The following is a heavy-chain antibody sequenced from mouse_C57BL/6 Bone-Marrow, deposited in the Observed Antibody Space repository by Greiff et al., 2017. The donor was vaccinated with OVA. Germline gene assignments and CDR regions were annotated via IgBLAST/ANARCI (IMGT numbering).Heavy chain of an antibody. D-gene: IGHD1-1*01. CDR3: ARHGDDGSFFDY. J-gene: IGHJ2*01. CDR1: GFTFSSYG. CDR2: ISSGGSYT. Sequence: EVQLVESGGDLVKPGGSLKLSCAASGFTFSSYGMSWVRQTPDKRLEWVATISSGGSYTYYPDSVKGRFTFSRDNAKNTLYLQMSSLKSEDTAMYYGARHGDDGSFFDYWGQGTTLTVSS. V-gene: IGHV5-6*01.